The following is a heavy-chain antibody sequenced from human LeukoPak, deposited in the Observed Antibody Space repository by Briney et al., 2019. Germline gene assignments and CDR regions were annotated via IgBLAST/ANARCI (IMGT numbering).Heavy chain of an antibody. D-gene: IGHD5-12*01. J-gene: IGHJ4*02. Sequence: GGSLRLSCAASGFTFSSNYMSWVRQAPGKGLEWVAVIYSGGSTNYADSVKGRFTISRDNSKNTLYLLMNSLRAEDTAVYYCAIRKSGNAIDYWGQGTLVTVSS. V-gene: IGHV3-66*01. CDR3: AIRKSGNAIDY. CDR1: GFTFSSNY. CDR2: IYSGGST.